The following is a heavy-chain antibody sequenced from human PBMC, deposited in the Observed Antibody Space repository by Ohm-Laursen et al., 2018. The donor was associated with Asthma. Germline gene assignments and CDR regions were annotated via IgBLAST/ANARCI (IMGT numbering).Heavy chain of an antibody. Sequence: LRLSCSASGFTFSSYGMHWIRQPPGKGLEWIGEINHSGSTNYNPSLKSRVTISVDTSKNQFSLKLSSVTAADTAVYYCARGPYYDYIWGSYRYHNWFDPWGQGTLVTVSS. V-gene: IGHV4-34*01. CDR2: INHSGST. D-gene: IGHD3-16*02. J-gene: IGHJ5*02. CDR3: ARGPYYDYIWGSYRYHNWFDP. CDR1: GFTFSSYG.